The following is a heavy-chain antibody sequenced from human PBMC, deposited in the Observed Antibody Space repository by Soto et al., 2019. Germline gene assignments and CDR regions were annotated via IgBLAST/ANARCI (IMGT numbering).Heavy chain of an antibody. CDR3: ARDHDGDCDY. CDR2: ISSSSSTI. Sequence: GGSLRLSCAASGFTFSSYSMNWVRQAPGKGLEWVSYISSSSSTIYYADSVKGRFTISRDNAKNSLYLQMNSLRAEDTAVYYWARDHDGDCDYWGQGTLVTVS. CDR1: GFTFSSYS. D-gene: IGHD2-21*01. J-gene: IGHJ4*02. V-gene: IGHV3-48*01.